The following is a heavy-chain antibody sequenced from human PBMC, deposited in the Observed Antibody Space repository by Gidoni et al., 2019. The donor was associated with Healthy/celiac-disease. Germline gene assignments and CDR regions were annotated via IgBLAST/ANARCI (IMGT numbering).Heavy chain of an antibody. CDR1: GFTFSSYG. V-gene: IGHV3-33*08. J-gene: IGHJ6*02. CDR2: LWYVGSNK. CDR3: ARAWIQLWQPSYYYYYGMDV. Sequence: QVQLVESGGGVVQPVRSLRLSCAASGFTFSSYGMHWVRQPPGKGLEWVVVLWYVGSNKYYADAVKGRFTISRDNSKNTLYLQMNSLRAEDTAVYYCARAWIQLWQPSYYYYYGMDVWGQGTTVTVSS. D-gene: IGHD5-18*01.